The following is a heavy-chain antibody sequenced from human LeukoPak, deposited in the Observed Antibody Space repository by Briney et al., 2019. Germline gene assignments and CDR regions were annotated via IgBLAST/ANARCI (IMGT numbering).Heavy chain of an antibody. CDR1: GYTFTGYY. J-gene: IGHJ4*02. CDR3: ARAVSGSFYDY. Sequence: ASVKVSCKASGYTFTGYYMHWVRQVPGQGLEWMGWISPNSGGTNYAQKFQGRVTMTRDTSISTAYMELSRLRSDDTAVYYCARAVSGSFYDYWGQGTLVTVSS. CDR2: ISPNSGGT. D-gene: IGHD1-26*01. V-gene: IGHV1-2*02.